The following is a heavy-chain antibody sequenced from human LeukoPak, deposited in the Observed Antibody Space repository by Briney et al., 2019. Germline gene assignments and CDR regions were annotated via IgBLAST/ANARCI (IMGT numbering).Heavy chain of an antibody. CDR1: RFTFVDYA. V-gene: IGHV3-9*01. CDR3: PKHIAAADDNSFDP. Sequence: GGSLRLSCPASRFTFVDYAMHCVRQAPGKDLERVSGSSWKSGSIGYADSVKGRFTISRDNAKHSLYLQMNSLRAEDTASYYFPKHIAAADDNSFDPWAQGTLVTVSS. J-gene: IGHJ5*02. CDR2: SSWKSGSI. D-gene: IGHD6-13*01.